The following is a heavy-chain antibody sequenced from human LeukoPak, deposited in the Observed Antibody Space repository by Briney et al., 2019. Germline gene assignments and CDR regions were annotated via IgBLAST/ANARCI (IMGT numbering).Heavy chain of an antibody. CDR3: ARDRYIFAGPDAYYYMDV. J-gene: IGHJ6*03. CDR1: GYSISSGYY. CDR2: IYHSGST. D-gene: IGHD5-18*01. Sequence: SETLSLTCTVSGYSISSGYYWGWIRQPPGKGLEWIGSIYHSGSTYYNPSLKSRVTISVDTSKNQFSLKLSSVTAADTAVYYCARDRYIFAGPDAYYYMDVWGKGTTVTISS. V-gene: IGHV4-38-2*02.